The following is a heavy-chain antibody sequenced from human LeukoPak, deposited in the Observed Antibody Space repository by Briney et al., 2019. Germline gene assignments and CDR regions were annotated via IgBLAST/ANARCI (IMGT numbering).Heavy chain of an antibody. CDR2: ISSSSSYI. CDR3: ARGGLEVVDYMDV. CDR1: GFTFSSYS. J-gene: IGHJ6*03. Sequence: GGSLRLSCAASGFTFSSYSVNWVRQAPGKGLEWVSSISSSSSYIYYADSVKGRFTISRDNAKNSLYLQMNSLRAEDTAVYYCARGGLEVVDYMDVWGKGTMVTVSS. D-gene: IGHD2-2*01. V-gene: IGHV3-21*01.